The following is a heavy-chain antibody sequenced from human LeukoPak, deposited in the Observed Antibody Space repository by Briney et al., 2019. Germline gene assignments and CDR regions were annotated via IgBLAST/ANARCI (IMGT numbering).Heavy chain of an antibody. J-gene: IGHJ5*02. Sequence: GGSLRLSCAASGFNFGSYAMNWVRQAPGKGLEWVSSISSGSSFIYYADSVKGRFTISRDNAKNSLYLQMNSLRAEDTAIYCCARDQGGERWFDPWGQGTLVTVSS. CDR3: ARDQGGERWFDP. CDR1: GFNFGSYA. V-gene: IGHV3-21*01. D-gene: IGHD3-16*01. CDR2: ISSGSSFI.